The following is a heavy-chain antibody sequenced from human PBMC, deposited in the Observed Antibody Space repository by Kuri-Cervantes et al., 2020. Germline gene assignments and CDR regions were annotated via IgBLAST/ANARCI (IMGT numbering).Heavy chain of an antibody. V-gene: IGHV1-69*13. J-gene: IGHJ3*02. D-gene: IGHD7-27*01. CDR2: IIPIFGTA. CDR3: ARDVPLGHDAFDI. Sequence: SVKVSCKPSGGTFSSYAISWVRQAPGQGLEWMGGIIPIFGTANYARKFQGRVTITADESTSTAYMELSSLRSEDTAVYYCARDVPLGHDAFDIWGQGTMVTVSS. CDR1: GGTFSSYA.